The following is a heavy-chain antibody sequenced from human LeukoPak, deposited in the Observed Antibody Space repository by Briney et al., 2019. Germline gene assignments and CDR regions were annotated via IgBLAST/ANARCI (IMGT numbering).Heavy chain of an antibody. D-gene: IGHD2-8*02. J-gene: IGHJ5*02. Sequence: GGSLRLSCVASGFTFSRYWMHWVRQAPGEGLVWVSRIISDGRSTNYKAPLKGRLSISRNNPETRLYLQINSRRVEATPVYNCVRGADTGNSCDSWGRGTRVTVSS. CDR2: IISDGRST. CDR3: VRGADTGNSCDS. CDR1: GFTFSRYW. V-gene: IGHV3-74*01.